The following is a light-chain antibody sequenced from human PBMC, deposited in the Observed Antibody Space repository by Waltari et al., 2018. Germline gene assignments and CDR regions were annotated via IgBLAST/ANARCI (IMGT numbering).Light chain of an antibody. CDR3: QSYDNSLRGVV. CDR2: GND. J-gene: IGLJ2*01. Sequence: QSVLTQPPSVSGAPGQRVTISCTGNSTNVGAGYQVQWYQHLPGTAPKLLLFGNDNRPSGVPDRISGSKAGDSASLAITGLQPEDEADYYCQSYDNSLRGVVFGGGTKLTVL. V-gene: IGLV1-40*01. CDR1: STNVGAGYQ.